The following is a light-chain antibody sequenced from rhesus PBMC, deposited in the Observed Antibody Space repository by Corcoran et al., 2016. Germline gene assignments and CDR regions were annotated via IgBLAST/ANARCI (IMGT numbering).Light chain of an antibody. V-gene: IGKV3-24*04. CDR3: LQSSNWPRT. CDR1: QSVSSY. Sequence: EIVMTQSPATLALSPGERATLSCRASQSVSSYLAWYQQKPGQAPRLLIYGASSRATGIPDRFSGSGSGTAVTLTISSLEPEDVGVYFCLQSSNWPRTFGQGTKVEIK. J-gene: IGKJ1*01. CDR2: GAS.